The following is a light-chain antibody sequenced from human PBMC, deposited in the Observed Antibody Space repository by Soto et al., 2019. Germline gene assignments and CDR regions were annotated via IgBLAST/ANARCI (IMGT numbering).Light chain of an antibody. J-gene: IGKJ5*01. Sequence: EIVMTQSPATLSVSLGERATLSCRASQYISNNLAWYKQRPGQAHSLLIYGASTRATGVPARFSGSGYVKDFVLGISGLQSEDSAVYYCQQYNHWSTITFGKVTRLEIK. CDR1: QYISNN. V-gene: IGKV3-15*01. CDR3: QQYNHWSTIT. CDR2: GAS.